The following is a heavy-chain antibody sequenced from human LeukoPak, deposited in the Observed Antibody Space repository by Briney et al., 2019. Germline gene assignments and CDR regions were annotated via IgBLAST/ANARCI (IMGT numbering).Heavy chain of an antibody. CDR3: ARERYCSSTSCPHGDLDY. CDR2: IGVSGSTI. Sequence: GGSLRLSCAASGFTFSSYEMNWVRQAPGKGLEWVSYIGVSGSTIYYAESVKGLFTISRDNAKNSLYLQMTSLRAEDTAVYYCARERYCSSTSCPHGDLDYWGQGTLVSVSS. CDR1: GFTFSSYE. D-gene: IGHD2-2*01. J-gene: IGHJ4*02. V-gene: IGHV3-48*03.